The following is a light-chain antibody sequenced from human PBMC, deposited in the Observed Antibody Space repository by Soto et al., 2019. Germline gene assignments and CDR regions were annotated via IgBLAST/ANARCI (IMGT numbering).Light chain of an antibody. V-gene: IGKV3-11*01. CDR1: RSLSSDY. CDR3: QQRSNWLIT. J-gene: IGKJ5*01. Sequence: EVVLTQSPDTLSLPPGERATLSCRASRSLSSDYLAWYQQKPGQAPRLLIYDASNRATGIPARFSGSGSGTDFTLTISSLEPEDFAVYYCQQRSNWLITFGQGTRLEIK. CDR2: DAS.